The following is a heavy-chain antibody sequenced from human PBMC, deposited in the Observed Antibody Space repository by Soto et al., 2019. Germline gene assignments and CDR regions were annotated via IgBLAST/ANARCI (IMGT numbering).Heavy chain of an antibody. CDR2: ISGSGGST. D-gene: IGHD3-3*01. CDR1: GFTFSNFA. CDR3: AKPILERPHLNYDLRADAFDI. Sequence: GGSLRLSCAASGFTFSNFAMSWVRQAPGKGLEWVSGISGSGGSTYYADSVKGRFTISRDNSKNTLYLQMNSLRAEDTAVYYCAKPILERPHLNYDLRADAFDIWGQGTMVTVSS. J-gene: IGHJ3*02. V-gene: IGHV3-23*01.